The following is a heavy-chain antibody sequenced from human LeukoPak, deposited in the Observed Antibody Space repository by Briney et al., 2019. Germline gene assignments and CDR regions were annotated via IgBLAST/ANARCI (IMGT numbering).Heavy chain of an antibody. J-gene: IGHJ4*02. CDR3: ARGSKYYYDSSGYYYEW. D-gene: IGHD3-22*01. Sequence: PGGSLRLSCAASGFTFSSYAMHWVRQAPGKGLEWVAVISYDGSNKYYADSVKGRFTISRDNSKNTLYLQMNSLRAEDTAVYYCARGSKYYYDSSGYYYEWWGQGTLVTVSS. V-gene: IGHV3-30-3*01. CDR1: GFTFSSYA. CDR2: ISYDGSNK.